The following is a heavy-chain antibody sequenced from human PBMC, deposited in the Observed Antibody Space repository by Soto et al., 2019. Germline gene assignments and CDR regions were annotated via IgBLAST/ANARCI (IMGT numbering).Heavy chain of an antibody. V-gene: IGHV3-21*01. D-gene: IGHD5-18*01. J-gene: IGHJ4*02. CDR3: ARDQPGYSYGYGLGY. CDR2: ISSSSSYI. CDR1: GFTFSSYS. Sequence: EVQLVESGGGVVKPGGSLRLSCAASGFTFSSYSMNWVRQAPGKGLEWVSSISSSSSYIYYADSVKGRFTISRDNAKNSQYLQMNSLRAEDTAVYYCARDQPGYSYGYGLGYWGQGTLVTVSS.